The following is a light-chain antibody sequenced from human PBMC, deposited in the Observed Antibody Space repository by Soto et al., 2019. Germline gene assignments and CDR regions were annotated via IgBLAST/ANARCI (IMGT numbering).Light chain of an antibody. CDR3: SSFTSSRTNV. Sequence: QSVLTQPASVSGSPGQSITISCTGTSSDVGGYNSVSWYQVHPGKAPKLILYDVSDRPSGVPYRFSGSKSGNTASLTISGLQAADEAYYFCSSFTSSRTNVFGSGTKLTVL. CDR2: DVS. V-gene: IGLV2-14*03. J-gene: IGLJ1*01. CDR1: SSDVGGYNS.